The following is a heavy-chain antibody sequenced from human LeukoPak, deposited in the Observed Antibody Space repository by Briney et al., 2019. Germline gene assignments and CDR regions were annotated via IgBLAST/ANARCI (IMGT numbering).Heavy chain of an antibody. D-gene: IGHD1-1*01. CDR3: ARDRPTNH. CDR2: IYYSGST. Sequence: SQTLSLTCTVSGGSISSGSYYWSWIRQPPGKGLEWIGYIYYSGSTNYNPSLKSRVTISVDTSKNQFSLKLSSVTAADTAVYYCARDRPTNHWGQGTLVTVSS. CDR1: GGSISSGSYY. V-gene: IGHV4-61*01. J-gene: IGHJ5*02.